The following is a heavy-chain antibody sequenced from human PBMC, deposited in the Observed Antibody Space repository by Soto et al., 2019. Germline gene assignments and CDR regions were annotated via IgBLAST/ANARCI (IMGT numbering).Heavy chain of an antibody. CDR3: AREAAYCGGDCYAKIDS. Sequence: QVQLQESGPGLVKPSQTLSLTCTVSGGSISSGGYYWSWIRQHPGKGLEWIGYIYYSGSTYYNPSINSLVTIAEDTSKNQFSLKLRSVTVADTAVYCCAREAAYCGGDCYAKIDSRGQGTLVTVSS. D-gene: IGHD2-21*02. CDR1: GGSISSGGYY. CDR2: IYYSGST. J-gene: IGHJ4*02. V-gene: IGHV4-31*01.